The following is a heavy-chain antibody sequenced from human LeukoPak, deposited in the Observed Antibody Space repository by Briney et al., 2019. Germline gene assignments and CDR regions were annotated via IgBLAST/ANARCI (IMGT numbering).Heavy chain of an antibody. D-gene: IGHD6-13*01. V-gene: IGHV4-30-2*01. CDR3: ARGPPLYSSSWYSIDY. J-gene: IGHJ4*02. Sequence: PSQTLSLTCAVSGGSISSGGYSWSWIRQPPGKGLEWIGYIYHSGSTYYNPSLKSRVTISVDRSKNQFSLKLSSVTAADTAVYYCARGPPLYSSSWYSIDYWGQGTLVTVSS. CDR2: IYHSGST. CDR1: GGSISSGGYS.